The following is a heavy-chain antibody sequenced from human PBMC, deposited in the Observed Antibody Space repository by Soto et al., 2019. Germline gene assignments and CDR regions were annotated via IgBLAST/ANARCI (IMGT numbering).Heavy chain of an antibody. J-gene: IGHJ4*02. D-gene: IGHD2-15*01. V-gene: IGHV3-23*01. CDR3: AKGPSIVVVVAATDYYFDY. CDR2: ISGSGGST. CDR1: GFTFSSYA. Sequence: GGSLRLSCAASGFTFSSYAMSWVRQAPGKGLEWVSAISGSGGSTYYADSVKGRFTISRDSSKNTLYLQMNSLRAEDTAVYYCAKGPSIVVVVAATDYYFDYWGQGTLVTVSS.